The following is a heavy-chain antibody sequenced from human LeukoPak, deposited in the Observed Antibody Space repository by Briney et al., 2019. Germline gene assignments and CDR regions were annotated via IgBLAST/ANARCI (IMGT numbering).Heavy chain of an antibody. CDR2: IYTSGST. V-gene: IGHV4-4*07. CDR1: GGSISSYY. CDR3: ARDGQPKNYYYYYYMDV. J-gene: IGHJ6*03. Sequence: SETLSLTCTVSGGSISSYYWSWIRQPAGKGLEWIGRIYTSGSTNYDPSLKSRVTMSVDTSKNQFSLKLSSVTAADTAVYYCARDGQPKNYYYYYYMDVWGKGTTVTVSS.